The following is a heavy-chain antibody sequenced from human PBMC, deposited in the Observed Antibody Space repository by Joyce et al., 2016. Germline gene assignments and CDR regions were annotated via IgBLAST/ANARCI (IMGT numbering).Heavy chain of an antibody. V-gene: IGHV3-48*02. CDR2: INSDATNI. CDR3: ARDEDYDNDFDY. J-gene: IGHJ4*02. D-gene: IGHD3-22*01. CDR1: GFVFSSYG. Sequence: EVQLVESGGGLVQPGGSLRLSCVASGFVFSSYGMTWVRQAPGKGLEGVAHINSDATNILYADSVRGGFTISRDDALKSLYLQMNSLRDEDTALYYCARDEDYDNDFDYWGQGTLVTVSS.